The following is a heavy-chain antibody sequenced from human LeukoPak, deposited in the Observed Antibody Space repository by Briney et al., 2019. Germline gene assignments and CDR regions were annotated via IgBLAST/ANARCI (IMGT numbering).Heavy chain of an antibody. CDR3: ARTTVTTWGWFDP. V-gene: IGHV4-59*01. CDR2: IYYSGST. D-gene: IGHD4-17*01. J-gene: IGHJ5*02. CDR1: GGSISSYY. Sequence: PSETLSLTCTVSGGSISSYYWSWIRQPPGKGLEWIGYIYYSGSTNCNPSLKSRVTISVDTSKNQFSLKLSSATAADTAVYYCARTTVTTWGWFDPWGQGTLVTVSS.